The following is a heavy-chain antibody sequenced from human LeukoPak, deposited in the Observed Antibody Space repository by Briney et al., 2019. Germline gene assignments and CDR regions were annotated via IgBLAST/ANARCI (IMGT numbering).Heavy chain of an antibody. CDR3: ARDGEYSSSWYGSYYFDY. Sequence: GGSLRLSCAASGFTVSSNYMSWVRQAPGKGLEWVSVIYSGGSTYYADSVKGRFIISRDNSKNTLYLRMNSLRAEDTAVYYCARDGEYSSSWYGSYYFDYWGQGTLVTVSS. D-gene: IGHD6-13*01. CDR1: GFTVSSNY. V-gene: IGHV3-66*01. CDR2: IYSGGST. J-gene: IGHJ4*02.